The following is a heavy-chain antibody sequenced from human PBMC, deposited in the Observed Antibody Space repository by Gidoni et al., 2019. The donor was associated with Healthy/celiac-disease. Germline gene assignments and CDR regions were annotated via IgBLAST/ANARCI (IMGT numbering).Heavy chain of an antibody. V-gene: IGHV4-31*03. J-gene: IGHJ6*02. CDR2: IYYSGST. CDR3: ARTQTTAVYYYYGMDV. D-gene: IGHD4-17*01. Sequence: QVQLQESGPGLVKPSQTLSLTCTVSGGSISSGGYYWSWIRQHPGKGLAWIGYIYYSGSTYYNPSLKSRVTISVDTSKNQFSLKLSSVTAADTAVYYCARTQTTAVYYYYGMDVWGQGTTVTVSS. CDR1: GGSISSGGYY.